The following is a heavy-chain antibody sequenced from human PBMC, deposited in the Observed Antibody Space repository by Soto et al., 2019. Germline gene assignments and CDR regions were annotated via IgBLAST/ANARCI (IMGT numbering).Heavy chain of an antibody. V-gene: IGHV4-31*03. D-gene: IGHD6-19*01. CDR2: IYYSGST. CDR1: GGSISNGGYY. CDR3: ARDRYSSQVHYSYGMDV. J-gene: IGHJ6*02. Sequence: PSETLSLTCTVSGGSISNGGYYWSWIRQDPGKGLEWIGYIYYSGSTYYNPSLKSRITISVDTSKNQFSLKLRSVTAADTAVYYCARDRYSSQVHYSYGMDVWGQGTTVTVSS.